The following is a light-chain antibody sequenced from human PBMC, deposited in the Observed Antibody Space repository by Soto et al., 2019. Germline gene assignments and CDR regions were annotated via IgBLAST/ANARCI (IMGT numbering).Light chain of an antibody. CDR3: QQYYNSPLT. CDR2: WAS. J-gene: IGKJ4*01. CDR1: QSVLFRSNNKNY. Sequence: DIVMTQSPDSLALSLGERATINCKSSQSVLFRSNNKNYLAWYQQKPGQPPKLLIYWASTREAGVPDRFSGSGSGTDFPLTVSSLQAEDVAVYYCQQYYNSPLTFGGGTKVEIK. V-gene: IGKV4-1*01.